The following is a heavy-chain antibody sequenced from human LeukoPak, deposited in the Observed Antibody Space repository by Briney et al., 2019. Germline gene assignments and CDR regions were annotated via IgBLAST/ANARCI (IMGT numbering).Heavy chain of an antibody. CDR3: AKLGATRGYYYYYMDV. Sequence: GGSLRLSCAASGFTFSSYAMSWARQAPGKGLEWVSAISGSGGSTYYADSVKGRFTISRDNSKNTLYLQMNSLRAEDTAVYYCAKLGATRGYYYYYMDVWGKGTTATVSS. CDR1: GFTFSSYA. CDR2: ISGSGGST. J-gene: IGHJ6*03. D-gene: IGHD1-26*01. V-gene: IGHV3-23*01.